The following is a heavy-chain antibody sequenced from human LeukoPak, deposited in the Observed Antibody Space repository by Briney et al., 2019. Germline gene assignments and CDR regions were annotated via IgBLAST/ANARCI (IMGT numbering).Heavy chain of an antibody. D-gene: IGHD5-18*01. J-gene: IGHJ6*02. CDR3: ARLVRGYSYGSERYYYYGMDV. V-gene: IGHV4-59*08. CDR2: IYYSGST. CDR1: GGSLSSYY. Sequence: SETLSLTCTVSGGSLSSYYWSWIRQPPGKGLEWIGYIYYSGSTNYNPSLKSRVTISVDTSKNQFSLKLGSVTAADTAVYYCARLVRGYSYGSERYYYYGMDVWGQGTTVTVSS.